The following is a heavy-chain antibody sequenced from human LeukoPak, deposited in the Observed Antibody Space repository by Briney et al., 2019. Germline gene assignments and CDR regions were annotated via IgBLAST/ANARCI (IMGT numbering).Heavy chain of an antibody. J-gene: IGHJ4*02. V-gene: IGHV3-21*01. D-gene: IGHD6-19*01. CDR2: ISSSSSYI. Sequence: GGSLRLSCAASGFTFSSYSMNWVRQAPEKGLEWVSSISSSSSYIYYADSVKGRFTISRDNAKNSLYLQMNSLRAEDTAVYYCARASSGWYLFDYWGQGTLVTVSS. CDR3: ARASSGWYLFDY. CDR1: GFTFSSYS.